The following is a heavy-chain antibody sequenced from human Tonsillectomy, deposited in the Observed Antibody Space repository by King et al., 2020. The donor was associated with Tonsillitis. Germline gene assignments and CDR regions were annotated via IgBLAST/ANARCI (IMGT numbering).Heavy chain of an antibody. CDR1: GFSFSNCG. J-gene: IGHJ6*04. Sequence: VQLVESGGNVVQPGRSLRLSCAASGFSFSNCGMHWVRQAPGKGLEWVAVIWDDGSNKYYGDSVKGRFTISRDNSKNTLYLQMTSLRAEDTAVYYCVRAPPAAHRGYDYYGLDVWGKGTTVTVSS. CDR3: VRAPPAAHRGYDYYGLDV. D-gene: IGHD2-2*01. V-gene: IGHV3-33*01. CDR2: IWDDGSNK.